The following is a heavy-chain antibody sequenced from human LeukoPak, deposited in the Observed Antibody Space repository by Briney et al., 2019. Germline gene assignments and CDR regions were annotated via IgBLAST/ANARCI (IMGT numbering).Heavy chain of an antibody. Sequence: GGSLRLSCAASGFTFSYYSMNWVRQAPGKGLEWISYISSSSTTTIYYADSVKGRFTISRDNAKNSLYLQMNTLRADDTGVYYCARDPPFIAAGAPYYFDYWGQGTLVTVSS. D-gene: IGHD6-13*01. V-gene: IGHV3-48*01. J-gene: IGHJ4*02. CDR2: ISSSSTTTI. CDR1: GFTFSYYS. CDR3: ARDPPFIAAGAPYYFDY.